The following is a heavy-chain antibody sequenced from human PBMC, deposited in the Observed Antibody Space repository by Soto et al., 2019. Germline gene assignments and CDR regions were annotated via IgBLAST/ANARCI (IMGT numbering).Heavy chain of an antibody. Sequence: PVGSLRLSCAASGFTFSNFWMHWVRQAPGKGLVWASRIYSDGSGTTYADSVKGRFTISRDNAKSTLYLQMNSLRAEDTAVYYCATLNSFGSDYWGRGTLVTVSS. V-gene: IGHV3-74*01. D-gene: IGHD5-18*01. CDR2: IYSDGSGT. CDR1: GFTFSNFW. CDR3: ATLNSFGSDY. J-gene: IGHJ4*02.